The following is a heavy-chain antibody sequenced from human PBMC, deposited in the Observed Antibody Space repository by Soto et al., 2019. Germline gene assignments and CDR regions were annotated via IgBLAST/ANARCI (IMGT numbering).Heavy chain of an antibody. D-gene: IGHD6-19*01. V-gene: IGHV3-23*01. J-gene: IGHJ3*02. CDR1: GFTFSSYA. CDR3: AKVQGSDGYSCGCYSGAFYI. Sequence: TGGSLRLSCAASGFTFSSYAMSWVRQAPGKGLEWVSAISGSGGSTYYADSVKGRFTISRDNSKNTLYLQMNSLRAEDTAVYYCAKVQGSDGYSCGCYSGAFYIWGQGTMVTVSS. CDR2: ISGSGGST.